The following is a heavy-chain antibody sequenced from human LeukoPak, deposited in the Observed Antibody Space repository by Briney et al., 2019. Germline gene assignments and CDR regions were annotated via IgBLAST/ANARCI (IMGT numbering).Heavy chain of an antibody. D-gene: IGHD3-10*01. J-gene: IGHJ4*02. CDR2: FDPEDGET. Sequence: ASVKVSCKVSGYTLTELSMHWVRQAPGKGLGWMGGFDPEDGETIYAQKFQGRVTMTEDTSTDTAYMELSSLRSEDTAVYYCATGSVWFGDLDYWGQGTLVTIPS. CDR1: GYTLTELS. V-gene: IGHV1-24*01. CDR3: ATGSVWFGDLDY.